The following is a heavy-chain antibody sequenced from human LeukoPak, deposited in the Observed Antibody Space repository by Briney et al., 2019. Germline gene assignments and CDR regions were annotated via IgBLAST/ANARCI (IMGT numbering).Heavy chain of an antibody. Sequence: GGSLRLSCAASGFTFDDYGMSWVRQAPGKGLDWVSGINWNGGSTGYADSVKGRFTISRDNAKNSLYLQMNSLRAEDTALYYCARHVLRYFDWLPDAFDIWGQGTMVTVSS. J-gene: IGHJ3*02. V-gene: IGHV3-20*04. CDR2: INWNGGST. CDR3: ARHVLRYFDWLPDAFDI. CDR1: GFTFDDYG. D-gene: IGHD3-9*01.